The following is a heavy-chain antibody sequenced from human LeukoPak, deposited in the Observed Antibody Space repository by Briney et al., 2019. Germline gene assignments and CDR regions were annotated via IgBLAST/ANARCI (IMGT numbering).Heavy chain of an antibody. Sequence: SSETLSLTCAVYGGSFSGYYWSWIRQPPGKGLEWIGEINHSGSTNYNPSLKSRVTISVDTSKNQFSLKLSSVTAADTAVYYCARGDYVWGSYRAFDYWGQGTLVTVSS. D-gene: IGHD3-16*02. CDR2: INHSGST. J-gene: IGHJ4*02. CDR3: ARGDYVWGSYRAFDY. V-gene: IGHV4-34*01. CDR1: GGSFSGYY.